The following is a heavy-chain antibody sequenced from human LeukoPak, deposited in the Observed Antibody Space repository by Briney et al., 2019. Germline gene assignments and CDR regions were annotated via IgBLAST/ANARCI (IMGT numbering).Heavy chain of an antibody. D-gene: IGHD3-22*01. CDR3: ARDRDAPYYYDSSGQPIYYYYYYGMDV. J-gene: IGHJ6*02. V-gene: IGHV3-21*01. CDR2: ISSSSSYI. Sequence: GGSLRLSCAVSGFSVSNNYMNWVRQAPGKGLEWVSSISSSSSYIYYADSVKGRFTISRDNAKNSLYLQMNSLRAEDTAVYYCARDRDAPYYYDSSGQPIYYYYYYGMDVWGQGTTVTVSS. CDR1: GFSVSNNY.